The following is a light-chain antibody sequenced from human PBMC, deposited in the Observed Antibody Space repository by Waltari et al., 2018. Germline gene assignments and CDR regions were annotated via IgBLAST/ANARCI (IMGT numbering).Light chain of an antibody. Sequence: QSALTQPASVSGSPGQSITISCTGPSSDVGGYNYVSWYQQYPGKVPKLMIYDVSKWPSGVSNRFSGSKSGNTASLTISGLQAEDEADYYCSSYTSSNTVIFGGGTKLTVL. CDR1: SSDVGGYNY. CDR2: DVS. J-gene: IGLJ2*01. CDR3: SSYTSSNTVI. V-gene: IGLV2-14*01.